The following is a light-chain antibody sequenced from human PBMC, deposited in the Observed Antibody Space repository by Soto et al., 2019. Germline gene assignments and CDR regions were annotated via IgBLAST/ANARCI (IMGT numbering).Light chain of an antibody. J-gene: IGKJ1*01. CDR2: GAS. CDR1: ESVSSS. CDR3: QQYNKWRT. Sequence: EIVMTQSPATLSVSPGERVTLSCRASESVSSSIAWYQQRTGQAPRLLIYGASTRATGIPARFSGSGSGTEFTLNISSLQSEDFAIYYCQQYNKWRTFGQGTKVEIK. V-gene: IGKV3-15*01.